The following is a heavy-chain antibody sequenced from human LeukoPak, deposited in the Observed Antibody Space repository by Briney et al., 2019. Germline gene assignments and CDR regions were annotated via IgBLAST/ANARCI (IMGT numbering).Heavy chain of an antibody. CDR1: GDSITSYY. J-gene: IGHJ4*02. V-gene: IGHV4-59*08. CDR3: ARQIVGSNRYFDY. D-gene: IGHD1-26*01. CDR2: IHYSGRI. Sequence: PSETLSLTCTVTGDSITSYYWSWVRQTPEKGPEWIGYIHYSGRIKYNPSLKSRVTLSVDTSKHQFSLKLRTVTAADTAVYYCARQIVGSNRYFDYWGQGTLVTVSS.